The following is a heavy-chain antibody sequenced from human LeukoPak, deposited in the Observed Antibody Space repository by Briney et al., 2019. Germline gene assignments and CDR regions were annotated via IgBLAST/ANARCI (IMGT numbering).Heavy chain of an antibody. CDR1: GGSISSYY. D-gene: IGHD6-19*01. J-gene: IGHJ4*02. CDR2: IYYSGST. Sequence: SETLSLTCTVSGGSISSYYCSWIRQPPGKGLEWIGYIYYSGSTNYNPSLKSRVTISVDTSKNQFSLKLSSVTAADTAVYYCARQGSSIAVAGTGFDYWGQGTLVTVSS. V-gene: IGHV4-59*08. CDR3: ARQGSSIAVAGTGFDY.